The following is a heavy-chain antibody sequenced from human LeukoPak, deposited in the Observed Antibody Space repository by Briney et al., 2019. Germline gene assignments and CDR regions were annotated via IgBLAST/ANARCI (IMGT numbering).Heavy chain of an antibody. J-gene: IGHJ4*02. Sequence: GESLKVSCKASGYTFSGYYMHWVRQAPGQGLEWMGWINPNSGGTNYAQKFQGRVTMTRDTSISTAYMEMRRLRSDDTAVYYCARLGYSSGSDYWGQGTLVTVSS. CDR2: INPNSGGT. D-gene: IGHD6-19*01. CDR3: ARLGYSSGSDY. CDR1: GYTFSGYY. V-gene: IGHV1-2*02.